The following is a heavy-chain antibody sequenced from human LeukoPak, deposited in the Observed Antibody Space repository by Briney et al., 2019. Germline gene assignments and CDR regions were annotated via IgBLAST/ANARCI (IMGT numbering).Heavy chain of an antibody. Sequence: GESLKISCKGSGYSFSSYWIAWVRQMPGKGLEWMGIIYPGDSDTTYSPSFQGQVTISADKSISTAYLQWNSLKASDTTMYFCARRRSSTLIDYWGQGTLVTVSS. J-gene: IGHJ4*02. CDR3: ARRRSSTLIDY. CDR2: IYPGDSDT. CDR1: GYSFSSYW. D-gene: IGHD3-10*01. V-gene: IGHV5-51*01.